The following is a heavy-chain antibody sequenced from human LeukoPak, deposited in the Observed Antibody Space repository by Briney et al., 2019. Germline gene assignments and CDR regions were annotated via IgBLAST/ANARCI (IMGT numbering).Heavy chain of an antibody. CDR3: ARDQHYDFWGGYYDY. CDR2: ISAYNGNT. D-gene: IGHD3-3*01. CDR1: GYTFTSYG. J-gene: IGHJ4*02. Sequence: ASVKVSCKASGYTFTSYGISWVRQAPGQGLEWMGWISAYNGNTNYAQKLQGRVTMTTDTSTSTAYMELRSLRSDDTAVYYCARDQHYDFWGGYYDYWGQGTLVTVSS. V-gene: IGHV1-18*01.